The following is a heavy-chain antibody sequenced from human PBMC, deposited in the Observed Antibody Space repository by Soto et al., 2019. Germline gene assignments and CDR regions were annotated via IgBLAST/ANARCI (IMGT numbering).Heavy chain of an antibody. D-gene: IGHD3-9*01. Sequence: PSETLSLTCAVYGGSFSGYYWSWIRQPPGQGLEWIGEIYHSGSAIYTPSLKSRVTLSLDESKNEFSLNVDSVTAADTAVYYCARSVILTGGSYKGLIRLHYFDTWGPGTLVTVSS. J-gene: IGHJ4*02. CDR3: ARSVILTGGSYKGLIRLHYFDT. CDR2: IYHSGSA. V-gene: IGHV4-34*10. CDR1: GGSFSGYY.